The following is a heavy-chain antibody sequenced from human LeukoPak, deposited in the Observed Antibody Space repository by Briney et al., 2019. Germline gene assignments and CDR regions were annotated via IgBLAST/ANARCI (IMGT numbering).Heavy chain of an antibody. CDR3: AREGFCGGDCPGYFDL. CDR2: IDTAGGT. J-gene: IGHJ2*01. CDR1: GFTFSSYD. Sequence: PGESLRLSCAASGFTFSSYDMHWVRQTTGKGLEWVSAIDTAGGTYYPDSVRGRFTISRENAKSSFYLQLNSLRAEDTAVYYCAREGFCGGDCPGYFDLWGRGTLVTVSS. V-gene: IGHV3-13*04. D-gene: IGHD2-21*02.